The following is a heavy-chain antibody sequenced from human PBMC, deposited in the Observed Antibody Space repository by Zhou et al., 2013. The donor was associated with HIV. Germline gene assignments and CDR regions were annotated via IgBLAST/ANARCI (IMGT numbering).Heavy chain of an antibody. CDR1: GYTFTSYY. D-gene: IGHD6-19*01. J-gene: IGHJ4*02. V-gene: IGHV1-46*01. CDR2: INPSGGST. CDR3: ARDRGDGSGWFLYFDY. Sequence: QVQLVQSGAEVKKPGASVKVSCKASGYTFTSYYMHWVRQAPGQGLEWMGIINPSGGSTSYAQKFQGRVTMTRDTSTSTVYMELSSLRSEDTAVYYCARDRGDGSGWFLYFDYWGQGTLVTVSS.